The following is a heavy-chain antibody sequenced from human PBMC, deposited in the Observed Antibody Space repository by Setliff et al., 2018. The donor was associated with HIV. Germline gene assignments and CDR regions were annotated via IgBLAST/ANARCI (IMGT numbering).Heavy chain of an antibody. Sequence: HPGGSLRLSCAASGFTFSTYWMSWGRQAPGKGLEWVANIKHDGVESYYEASVKGRFTVSRDNAKSSLYLQMSGLRTEDMAVYYCAKDGSGWSQHWGQGTRVTVSS. CDR3: AKDGSGWSQH. D-gene: IGHD6-19*01. CDR2: IKHDGVES. J-gene: IGHJ1*01. CDR1: GFTFSTYW. V-gene: IGHV3-7*01.